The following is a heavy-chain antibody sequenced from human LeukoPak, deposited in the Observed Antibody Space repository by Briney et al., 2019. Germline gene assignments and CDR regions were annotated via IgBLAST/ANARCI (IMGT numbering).Heavy chain of an antibody. D-gene: IGHD5-12*01. CDR1: GFTFSSYW. V-gene: IGHV3-7*03. CDR3: ARETNSGYDAFDI. Sequence: GGSLRLSCAASGFTFSSYWMNWARQAPGKGLEWVASINHNGNVNYYVDSVKGRFTISRDNAKNSLYLQMSNLRAEDTAVYYCARETNSGYDAFDIWGQGTMVTVSS. CDR2: INHNGNVN. J-gene: IGHJ3*02.